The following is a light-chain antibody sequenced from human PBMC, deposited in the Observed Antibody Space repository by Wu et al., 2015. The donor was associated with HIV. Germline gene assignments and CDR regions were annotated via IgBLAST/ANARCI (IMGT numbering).Light chain of an antibody. CDR3: QQYNNWPET. Sequence: EIVVTQSPATLSVSPGERATLSCRASQSVGADLAWYQQKPGQAPRLLIYDTSTRATGVPVRFSGSGSGTEFTLTISSMQSEDFAVYYCQQYNNWPETFGQGTKVEIK. CDR2: DTS. V-gene: IGKV3-15*01. CDR1: QSVGAD. J-gene: IGKJ1*01.